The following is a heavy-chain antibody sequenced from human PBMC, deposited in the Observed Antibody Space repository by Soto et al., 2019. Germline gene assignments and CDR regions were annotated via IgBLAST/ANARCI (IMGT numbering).Heavy chain of an antibody. J-gene: IGHJ6*02. Sequence: SETLSLTCAVYGGSFSGYYWSWIRQPPGKGLEWIGEINHSGSTTYNPSPKSRVTIPVDTTTNQFSLKLSSVTAADTAVYYWARLERFLEWLLSPGYYYYYGMDVWGQGTTVTVSS. CDR1: GGSFSGYY. CDR3: ARLERFLEWLLSPGYYYYYGMDV. CDR2: INHSGST. D-gene: IGHD3-3*01. V-gene: IGHV4-34*01.